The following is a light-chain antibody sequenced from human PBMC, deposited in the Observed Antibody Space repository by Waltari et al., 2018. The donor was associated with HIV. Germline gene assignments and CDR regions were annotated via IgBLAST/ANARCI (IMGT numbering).Light chain of an antibody. Sequence: DNVLTQSPGTLSLSPGERATLSCRASRSVSSNYLTWYQQRPGQAPRLLIYAASTRATAIPYMFSVSGYGTDFTLTISRLEPDDFAVYYCQQHGTSPYTFGHGTKVEI. CDR1: RSVSSNY. J-gene: IGKJ2*01. CDR2: AAS. CDR3: QQHGTSPYT. V-gene: IGKV3-20*01.